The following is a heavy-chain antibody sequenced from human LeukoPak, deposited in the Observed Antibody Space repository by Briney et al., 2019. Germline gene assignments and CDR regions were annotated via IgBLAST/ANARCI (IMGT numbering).Heavy chain of an antibody. J-gene: IGHJ1*01. CDR2: IYRSGST. V-gene: IGHV4-61*09. CDR3: TTGYYDSSGYYEAFHH. Sequence: KPSETLSLTCTVSGDSISSGSYYWSWIRQPAGKGLEWIVHIYRSGSTNYNASRKSRVTISVYTAKNQFSLKLSSVTAADTAVYYCTTGYYDSSGYYEAFHHWGQGTLVTVSS. CDR1: GDSISSGSYY. D-gene: IGHD3-22*01.